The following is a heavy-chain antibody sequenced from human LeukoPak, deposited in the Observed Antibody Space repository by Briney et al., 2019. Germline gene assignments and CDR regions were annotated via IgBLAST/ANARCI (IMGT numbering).Heavy chain of an antibody. CDR1: GYTFTSYY. CDR2: INPSGGST. Sequence: ASVKVSCKASGYTFTSYYMHWVRQAPGQGLEWMGIINPSGGSTSYAQKFQGRVTMTRDTSISTAYMELSRLRSDDTAVYYCARDRIFHYFDYWGQGTLVTVSS. J-gene: IGHJ4*02. CDR3: ARDRIFHYFDY. D-gene: IGHD3-3*02. V-gene: IGHV1-46*01.